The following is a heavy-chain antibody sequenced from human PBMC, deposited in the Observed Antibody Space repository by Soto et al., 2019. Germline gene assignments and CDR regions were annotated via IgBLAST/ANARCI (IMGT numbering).Heavy chain of an antibody. V-gene: IGHV3-23*01. Sequence: GGSLRLSCAASGFTFSSYAMSWVRQAPGKGLEWVSAISGSGGSTYYADSVKGRFTISRDNSKNTLYLQMNSLRAEDTAVYYCAKDTALNRIYYMDVWGKGTTVTVSS. CDR2: ISGSGGST. J-gene: IGHJ6*03. D-gene: IGHD2-8*01. CDR1: GFTFSSYA. CDR3: AKDTALNRIYYMDV.